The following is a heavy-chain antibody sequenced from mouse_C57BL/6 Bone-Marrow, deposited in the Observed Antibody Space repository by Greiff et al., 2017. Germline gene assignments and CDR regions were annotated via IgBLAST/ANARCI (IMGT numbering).Heavy chain of an antibody. CDR1: GFNIKDDY. CDR2: IDPENGDT. J-gene: IGHJ4*01. D-gene: IGHD1-1*01. Sequence: EVQRVESGAELVRPGASVKLSCTASGFNIKDDYMHWVKQRPEQGLEWIGWIDPENGDTEYASKFQGKATITADTSSNTAYLQLSSLTSEDTAVYYCTSGSSYGHYAMDYWGQGTSVTVSS. V-gene: IGHV14-4*01. CDR3: TSGSSYGHYAMDY.